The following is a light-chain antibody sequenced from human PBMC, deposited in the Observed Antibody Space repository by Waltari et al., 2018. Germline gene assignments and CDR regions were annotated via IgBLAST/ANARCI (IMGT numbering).Light chain of an antibody. CDR3: ISYTASGAWL. CDR2: DVN. CDR1: SGAVGGYNY. V-gene: IGLV2-14*01. J-gene: IGLJ3*02. Sequence: QSALTQPASVSGSPGQSITISCAGSSGAVGGYNYVSWYQQYPGNAPKLMMYDVNKRPSGVSYRFSGSKSGNTASLTISGLQGEDEADYYCISYTASGAWLFGGGTKLTVL.